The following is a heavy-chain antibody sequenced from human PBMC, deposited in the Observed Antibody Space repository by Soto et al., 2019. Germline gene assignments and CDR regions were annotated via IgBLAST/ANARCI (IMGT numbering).Heavy chain of an antibody. CDR2: ISAHNGNT. Sequence: QVHLVQSGAEVKKPGASVKVSCQGSGYAFTTYGITWVRQAPGQGLEWMGWISAHNGNTTYAQKRQGRGTVTRDTSTSTAYMELRSLRYDDTAVYYCARGRYGDYWGQGALFTVSS. J-gene: IGHJ4*02. V-gene: IGHV1-18*01. D-gene: IGHD1-1*01. CDR3: ARGRYGDY. CDR1: GYAFTTYG.